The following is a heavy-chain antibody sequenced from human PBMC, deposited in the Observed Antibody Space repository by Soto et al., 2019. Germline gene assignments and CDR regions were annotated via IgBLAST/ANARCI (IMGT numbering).Heavy chain of an antibody. Sequence: GESLKISCKGSGYSFTNYWINWVRQMPGKGLEWMGRIDPDDSYTNYSPSFQGHVTISVDKSISTAYLQWSSLQASDTTIYYCARLPPPTYCSGSTCSGYWGQGTLVTVSS. V-gene: IGHV5-10-1*01. D-gene: IGHD2-15*01. CDR3: ARLPPPTYCSGSTCSGY. CDR1: GYSFTNYW. J-gene: IGHJ4*02. CDR2: IDPDDSYT.